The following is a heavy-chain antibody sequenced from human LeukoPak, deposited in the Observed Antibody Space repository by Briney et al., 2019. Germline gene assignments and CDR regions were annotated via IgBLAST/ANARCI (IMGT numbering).Heavy chain of an antibody. V-gene: IGHV4-59*01. D-gene: IGHD3-22*01. CDR2: IHYSGST. J-gene: IGHJ6*02. CDR1: GGSISSYY. CDR3: ARGPHYHDSSGYSPSYSYAMDV. Sequence: PSETLSLTCTVSGGSISSYYWSWIRQPPGKGLEWIGYIHYSGSTNYNPSLRSRVTISVDTSKNQFSLDLRSVTAADTAVYYCARGPHYHDSSGYSPSYSYAMDVWGQGTTVTVSS.